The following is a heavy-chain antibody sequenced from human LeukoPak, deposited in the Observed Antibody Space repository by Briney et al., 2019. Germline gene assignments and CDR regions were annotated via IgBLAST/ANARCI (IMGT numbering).Heavy chain of an antibody. Sequence: GGSLRLSCAASGFTFSSYAMSWVRQAPGKGVVWVSAISGSGGSTYYADPVKGRFTISRDNSKNTLYLQMNSLRAEDTAVYYCAKDGRDTAMVTDSDYWGQGTLVTVSS. CDR3: AKDGRDTAMVTDSDY. J-gene: IGHJ4*02. D-gene: IGHD5-18*01. CDR1: GFTFSSYA. V-gene: IGHV3-23*01. CDR2: ISGSGGST.